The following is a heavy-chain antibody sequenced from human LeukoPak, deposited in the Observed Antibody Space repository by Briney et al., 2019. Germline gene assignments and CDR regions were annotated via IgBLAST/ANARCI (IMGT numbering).Heavy chain of an antibody. CDR3: AREPDIVVVPAAIPDY. D-gene: IGHD2-2*02. J-gene: IGHJ4*02. V-gene: IGHV3-21*01. CDR1: GFTFSSYS. CDR2: ISSSSSYI. Sequence: GSLRLSCAASGFTFSSYSMNWVRQAPGKGLEWVSSISSSSSYIYYADSVKGRFTISRDNAKNSLYLQMNSLRAEDTAVYYCAREPDIVVVPAAIPDYWGQGTLVTVSS.